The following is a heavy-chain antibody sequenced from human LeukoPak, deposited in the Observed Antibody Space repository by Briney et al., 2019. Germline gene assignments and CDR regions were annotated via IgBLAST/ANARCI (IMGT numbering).Heavy chain of an antibody. CDR2: IYSGGST. D-gene: IGHD1-1*01. V-gene: IGHV3-53*01. Sequence: GGSLRLSCAASGFTVSSNYMSWVRQAPGKGLEWVSVIYSGGSTYYADSVKGRFTISTDNSKNTLYLQMNSLRADDTAVYYCAKMEPQTPYDYYDYMDVWGKGTTVTVSS. CDR1: GFTVSSNY. CDR3: AKMEPQTPYDYYDYMDV. J-gene: IGHJ6*03.